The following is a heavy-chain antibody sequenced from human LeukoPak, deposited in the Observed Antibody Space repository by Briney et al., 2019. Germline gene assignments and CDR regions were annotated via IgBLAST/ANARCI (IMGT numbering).Heavy chain of an antibody. J-gene: IGHJ6*03. CDR1: GFTFSSYS. Sequence: PGGSLRLSCAASGFTFSSYSMNWVRQAPGKGLEWVSSISSSSYIYYADSVKGRFTISRDDSKNTLYLQMNSLRAEDTAVYYCAKTSLRYYYMDVWGKGTTVTVSS. CDR2: ISSSSYI. V-gene: IGHV3-21*04. CDR3: AKTSLRYYYMDV.